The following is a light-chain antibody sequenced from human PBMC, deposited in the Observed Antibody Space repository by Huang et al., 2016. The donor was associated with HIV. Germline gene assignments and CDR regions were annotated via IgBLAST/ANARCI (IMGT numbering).Light chain of an antibody. J-gene: IGKJ1*01. CDR2: GSS. Sequence: EIVLTQSPGTLSLSPWDRATLSCRASQFVANAYVAWYQHKPGQSPRLLIDGSSMRASGIPERFRGSGFGTDFPLTISILEPYDFAVYFCQQCGSPTWTFGQGTKVEIK. CDR3: QQCGSPTWT. V-gene: IGKV3-20*01. CDR1: QFVANAY.